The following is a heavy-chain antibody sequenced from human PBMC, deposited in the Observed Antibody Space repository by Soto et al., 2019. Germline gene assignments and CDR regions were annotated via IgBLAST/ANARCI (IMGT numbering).Heavy chain of an antibody. CDR3: AKDFEQDSGSDY. V-gene: IGHV3-23*01. CDR2: ISGSGGST. CDR1: GFTFSSYA. J-gene: IGHJ4*02. D-gene: IGHD1-26*01. Sequence: EVQLLESGGGLVQPGGSLRLSCAASGFTFSSYAMSWVRQAPGKGLEWVSAISGSGGSTYYADSVKGRFTISRDNSKNTLYLQVNSLRAEDTAVYYCAKDFEQDSGSDYWGQGTLVTVSS.